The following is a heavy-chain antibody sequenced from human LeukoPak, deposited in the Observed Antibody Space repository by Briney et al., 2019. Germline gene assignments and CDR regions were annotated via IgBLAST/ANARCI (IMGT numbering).Heavy chain of an antibody. CDR2: INHSGST. V-gene: IGHV4-34*01. D-gene: IGHD6-13*01. J-gene: IGHJ4*02. CDR1: VGSFSGYY. CDR3: AGGESSGIAAAGFDY. Sequence: PSETLSLTCAVYVGSFSGYYWSWIRQPPGKGLEWIGEINHSGSTNYNPSLKSRVTISVDTSKNHFSLKLGSVTAPDTAVYYCAGGESSGIAAAGFDYWGQGTLVSVCS.